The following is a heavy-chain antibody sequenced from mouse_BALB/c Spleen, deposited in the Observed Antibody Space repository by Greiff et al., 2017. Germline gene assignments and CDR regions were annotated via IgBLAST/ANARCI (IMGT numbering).Heavy chain of an antibody. CDR3: AREEDYYGSSYNWYFDV. Sequence: DVKLQESGPDLVKPSQSLSLTCTVTGYSITSGYSWHWIRQFPGNKLEWMGYIHYSGSTNYNPSLKSRISITRDTSKNQFFLQLNSVTTEDTATYYCAREEDYYGSSYNWYFDVWGAGTTVTVSS. CDR1: GYSITSGYS. V-gene: IGHV3-1*02. D-gene: IGHD1-1*01. CDR2: IHYSGST. J-gene: IGHJ1*01.